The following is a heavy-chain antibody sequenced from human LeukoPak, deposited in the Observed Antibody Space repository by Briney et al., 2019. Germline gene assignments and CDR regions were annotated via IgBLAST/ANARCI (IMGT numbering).Heavy chain of an antibody. D-gene: IGHD6-13*01. CDR3: ARESAAGTVYYYYYGMDV. J-gene: IGHJ6*02. V-gene: IGHV1-18*01. CDR2: ISAYNGNT. CDR1: GYTFTSYG. Sequence: ASVKVSCKASGYTFTSYGISWVRQAPGQGLEWMGWISAYNGNTIYAQKLQGRVTMTTDTSTSTAYMELRSLRSDDTAVYYCARESAAGTVYYYYYGMDVWGQGTTVTVSS.